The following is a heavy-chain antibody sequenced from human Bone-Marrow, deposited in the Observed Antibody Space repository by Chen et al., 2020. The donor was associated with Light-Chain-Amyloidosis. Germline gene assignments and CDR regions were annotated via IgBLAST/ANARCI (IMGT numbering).Heavy chain of an antibody. D-gene: IGHD6-6*01. CDR1: GYPFTDYY. V-gene: IGHV1-2*02. CDR2: INPHSGGT. Sequence: QVQLVQSGADVTKPGASVKVSCQASGYPFTDYYVHWVRQAPGQGLEWMGWINPHSGGTNYEQNFQDRVTMTRDTSISTAYMELSRLRSYDTALYCCAREKYSSSSRRWFDPWGQGTLVTVSS. CDR3: AREKYSSSSRRWFDP. J-gene: IGHJ5*02.